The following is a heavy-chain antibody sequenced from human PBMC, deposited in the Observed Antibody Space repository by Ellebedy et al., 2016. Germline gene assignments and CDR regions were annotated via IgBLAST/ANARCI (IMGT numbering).Heavy chain of an antibody. J-gene: IGHJ4*02. CDR3: ARPPPGLRFLEWTLFDY. CDR1: GFTFSSYA. Sequence: GESLKISXAASGFTFSSYAMSWVRQAPGKGLEWVSSISSSSSYIYYADSVKGRFTISRDNAKNSLYLQMNSLRDEDTAVYYCARPPPGLRFLEWTLFDYWGQGTLVTVSS. D-gene: IGHD3-3*01. CDR2: ISSSSSYI. V-gene: IGHV3-21*01.